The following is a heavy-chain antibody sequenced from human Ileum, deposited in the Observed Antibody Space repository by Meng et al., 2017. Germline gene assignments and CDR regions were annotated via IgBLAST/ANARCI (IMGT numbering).Heavy chain of an antibody. D-gene: IGHD3-22*01. CDR1: GGSGGPFSSATG. V-gene: IGHV4-4*02. J-gene: IGHJ5*02. Sequence: QMQSQESGPGLVKPSGTRSLTGTVSGGSGGPFSSATGWSWVRQSPGKGLEWIGEIYHSGTTTDYNPSFKSRVTISVDQSKNQFSLRLSSVTAADTAVYYCATRYHDSSPFDPWGQGTLVTVSS. CDR2: IYHSGTT. CDR3: ATRYHDSSPFDP.